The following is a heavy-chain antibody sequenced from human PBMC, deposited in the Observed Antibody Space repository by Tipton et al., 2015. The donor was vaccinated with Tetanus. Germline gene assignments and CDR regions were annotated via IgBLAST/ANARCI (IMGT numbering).Heavy chain of an antibody. D-gene: IGHD2/OR15-2a*01. J-gene: IGHJ2*01. CDR1: GFTFNDFY. CDR2: ISPSGGIT. CDR3: ARDIAIVRARDWYFDV. V-gene: IGHV3-11*04. Sequence: SLRLSCAGSGFTFNDFYMSWVRQAPGKGPEFVSHISPSGGITYYADSVRGRFTISRDNSKNTLYLQMNSLSAEDTAVYYCARDIAIVRARDWYFDVWGRGTLVTVSS.